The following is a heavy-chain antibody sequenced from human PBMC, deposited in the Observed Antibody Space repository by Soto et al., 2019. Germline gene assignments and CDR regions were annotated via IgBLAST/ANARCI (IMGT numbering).Heavy chain of an antibody. CDR2: IWYDGSNK. CDR3: ARDRDLGTDMVHGDF. V-gene: IGHV3-33*01. CDR1: GFTFSSYG. J-gene: IGHJ4*01. D-gene: IGHD5-18*01. Sequence: GGSLRLSCAASGFTFSSYGMHWVRQAPGKGLEWVAVIWYDGSNKYYADSVKGRFTISRDNSKNTLYLQMNSLRAEDTAVYYCARDRDLGTDMVHGDFWGQGTLVTV.